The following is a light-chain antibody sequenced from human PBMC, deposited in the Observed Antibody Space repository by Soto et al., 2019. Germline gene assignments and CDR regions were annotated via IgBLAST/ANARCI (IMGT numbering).Light chain of an antibody. CDR2: GAS. CDR3: QQYNYWPPNT. CDR1: QSVSSK. Sequence: EIVMTQSPGTLSVSPGERATLSCRASQSVSSKLAWYQQKPGQAPRLLIYGASTRATGIPAKFSGSGSGTEFTLTISSLQSEDFAVYYCQQYNYWPPNTFGQGTKVDIK. J-gene: IGKJ1*01. V-gene: IGKV3-15*01.